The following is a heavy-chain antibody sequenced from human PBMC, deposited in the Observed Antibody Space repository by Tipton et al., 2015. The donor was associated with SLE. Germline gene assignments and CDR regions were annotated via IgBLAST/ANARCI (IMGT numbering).Heavy chain of an antibody. CDR2: IYYRGTT. D-gene: IGHD2-8*02. CDR1: GYSISGHY. Sequence: LRLSCTVSGYSISGHYWTWIRQSPGKGLEWIGYIYYRGTTHYNPSLKSRVTISVDTSKNQFSLKLSSVTAADTAVYYCARHSIVLVGFDYWGQGTLVTVSS. J-gene: IGHJ4*02. CDR3: ARHSIVLVGFDY. V-gene: IGHV4-59*08.